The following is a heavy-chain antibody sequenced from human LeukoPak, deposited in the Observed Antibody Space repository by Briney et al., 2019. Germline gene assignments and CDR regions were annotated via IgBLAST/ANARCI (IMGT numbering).Heavy chain of an antibody. CDR1: GHTFTGHY. J-gene: IGHJ4*02. CDR3: AREGRSGSYRLIDY. D-gene: IGHD1-26*01. Sequence: ASVKVSCKASGHTFTGHYMHWVRQAPGQGLEWMGWINPNSGVTKYAQKFQGRVTMTRDTSISTAYMELSRLRSDDTAVYYCAREGRSGSYRLIDYWGQGTLVTVSS. CDR2: INPNSGVT. V-gene: IGHV1-2*02.